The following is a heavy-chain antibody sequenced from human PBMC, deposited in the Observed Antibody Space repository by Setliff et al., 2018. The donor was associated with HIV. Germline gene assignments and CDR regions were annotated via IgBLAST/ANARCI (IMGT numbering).Heavy chain of an antibody. J-gene: IGHJ6*02. Sequence: SETLSLTCTVSGGPISSYYWSWIRQPPGKGLEWIGYIYYSGSTNYNPSLKSRVTISVDTSKNQFSLKLSSVIAADTAVYYCARIFGDQGYYYSMDVWGQGTTVTVSS. CDR1: GGPISSYY. V-gene: IGHV4-59*01. D-gene: IGHD3-3*01. CDR3: ARIFGDQGYYYSMDV. CDR2: IYYSGST.